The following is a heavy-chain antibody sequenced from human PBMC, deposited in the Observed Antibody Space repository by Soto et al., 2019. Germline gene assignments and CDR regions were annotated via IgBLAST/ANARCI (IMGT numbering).Heavy chain of an antibody. V-gene: IGHV1-69*05. CDR1: GDTFSNYA. CDR3: ARGVVVVPAASVRYYYYYMDV. CDR2: IIPIFAKS. D-gene: IGHD2-2*01. J-gene: IGHJ6*03. Sequence: SVKVSCKASGDTFSNYAISWVRQAPGQGLEWIGGIIPIFAKSNYAQKLQDRVTITTDKSASTAYMDLSSLISEDTAVYYCARGVVVVPAASVRYYYYYMDVWGKGTTVTVSS.